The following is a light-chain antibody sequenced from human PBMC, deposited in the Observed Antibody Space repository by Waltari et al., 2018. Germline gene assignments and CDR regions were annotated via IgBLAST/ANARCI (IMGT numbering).Light chain of an antibody. CDR3: MQARQTPST. CDR1: QSHLHSNGNNY. Sequence: EIVMTQCPLSLSVTLGEPASISCRSSQSHLHSNGNNYLDWYLQKPGHSPQVLIYLGSNRASGVPDRFSGSGSGTDFTLGISRVEAEDVGVYYCMQARQTPSTFGQGTKLEIE. CDR2: LGS. J-gene: IGKJ2*02. V-gene: IGKV2-28*01.